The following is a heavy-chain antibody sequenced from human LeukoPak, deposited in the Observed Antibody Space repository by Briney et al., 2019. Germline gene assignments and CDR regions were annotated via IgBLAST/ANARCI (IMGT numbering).Heavy chain of an antibody. V-gene: IGHV3-30*14. J-gene: IGHJ3*02. CDR1: GFSFSDYS. CDR2: VTHDGSKM. Sequence: GGSLRLSCSASGFSFSDYSIHWVRQAPGKGFDWVTVVTHDGSKMYYADFVEGRFIISRDNSKDMVYLQMNRLTSEDTAMYYCVRGGSEVVVAAALGAFDIWGQGTMVTVSS. D-gene: IGHD2-15*01. CDR3: VRGGSEVVVAAALGAFDI.